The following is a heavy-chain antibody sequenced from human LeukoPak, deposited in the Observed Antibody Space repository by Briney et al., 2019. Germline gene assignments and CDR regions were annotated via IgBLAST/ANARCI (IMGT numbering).Heavy chain of an antibody. CDR3: ARGGIQVSGIDEFDY. CDR2: IGIRGDT. J-gene: IGHJ4*02. D-gene: IGHD6-19*01. CDR1: GFTFIDYD. V-gene: IGHV3-13*01. Sequence: PGGSLRLSCAASGFTFIDYDMHWVRKVTGKGLEWVSAIGIRGDTHYSGAVKGRFTISRENAESSLYLQMNSLRAEDTAVYYCARGGIQVSGIDEFDYWGQGALVTVSS.